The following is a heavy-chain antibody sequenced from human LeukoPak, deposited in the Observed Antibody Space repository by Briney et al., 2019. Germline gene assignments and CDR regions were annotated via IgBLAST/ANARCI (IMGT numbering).Heavy chain of an antibody. CDR1: GVSINSND. CDR3: AREGGHSGFFDF. V-gene: IGHV4-59*01. Sequence: SETLSLTCTVSGVSINSNDWSWIRQPPGKELEWIGFIHYTGNIDYNPSLKSRLTISIDTTKNQFSLKLTSVTAADTAVYYCAREGGHSGFFDFWGQGTLVTVSA. J-gene: IGHJ4*02. D-gene: IGHD5-12*01. CDR2: IHYTGNI.